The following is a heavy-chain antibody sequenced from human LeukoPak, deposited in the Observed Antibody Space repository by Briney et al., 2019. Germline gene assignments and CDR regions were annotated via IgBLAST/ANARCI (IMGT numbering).Heavy chain of an antibody. CDR2: IYYSGST. CDR3: AAQTDQKWFGGGAFDI. V-gene: IGHV4-31*03. J-gene: IGHJ3*02. D-gene: IGHD3-10*01. CDR1: GGSISSGGYY. Sequence: SETLSLTCTVSGGSISSGGYYWSWIRQHPGKGLEWIGYIYYSGSTYYNPSLKSRVTISVDTSKNQFSLKLSSVTAADTAVYYCAAQTDQKWFGGGAFDIWGQGTMVTVSS.